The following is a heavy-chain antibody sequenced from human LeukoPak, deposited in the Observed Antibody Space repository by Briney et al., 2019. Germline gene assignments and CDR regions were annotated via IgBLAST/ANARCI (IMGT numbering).Heavy chain of an antibody. CDR2: IIPIFGTA. D-gene: IGHD3-22*01. J-gene: IGHJ3*02. CDR3: ARGPYYYDSSGYGDDAFDI. V-gene: IGHV1-69*05. Sequence: SVKVSCKACGGTFSSYAISWVRQAPGQGLEWMGGIIPIFGTANYAQKFQGKVTITTDESTSTAYMELSSLRSEDTAVYYGARGPYYYDSSGYGDDAFDIWGQGTMVTVSS. CDR1: GGTFSSYA.